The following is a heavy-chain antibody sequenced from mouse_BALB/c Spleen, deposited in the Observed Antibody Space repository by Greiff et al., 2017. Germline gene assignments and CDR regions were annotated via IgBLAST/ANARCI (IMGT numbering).Heavy chain of an antibody. V-gene: IGHV5-15*02. J-gene: IGHJ2*01. Sequence: EVKLMESGGGLVQPGGSRKLSCAASGFTFSDYGMAWVRQAPGKGPEWVAFISNLAYSIYYADTVTGRFTISRENAKNTLYLEMSSLRSEDTAMYYCARAPDFDYWGQGTTLTVSS. CDR2: ISNLAYSI. CDR3: ARAPDFDY. CDR1: GFTFSDYG.